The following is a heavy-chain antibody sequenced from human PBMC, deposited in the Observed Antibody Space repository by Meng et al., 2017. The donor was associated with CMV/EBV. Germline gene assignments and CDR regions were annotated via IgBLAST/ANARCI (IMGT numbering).Heavy chain of an antibody. J-gene: IGHJ6*02. CDR1: GFTFSDYY. D-gene: IGHD3-3*01. CDR3: ARNDHDFWSGYSYGMDV. V-gene: IGHV3-11*04. Sequence: GASLKISCAASGFTFSDYYMSWIRQAPGKGLEWVSYSSSSGSTIYYADSVKGRFTISRDNAKNSLYLQMNSLRAEDTAVYYCARNDHDFWSGYSYGMDVWGQGTTVTVSS. CDR2: SSSSGSTI.